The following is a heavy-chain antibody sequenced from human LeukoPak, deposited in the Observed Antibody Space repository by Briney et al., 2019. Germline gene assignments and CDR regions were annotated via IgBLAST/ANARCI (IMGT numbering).Heavy chain of an antibody. J-gene: IGHJ4*02. CDR2: IYGGGST. V-gene: IGHV3-53*01. Sequence: PGGSLRLSCAASGFTVSSNSVSWVRQAPGMGLEWVSLIYGGGSTYYADSVKGRFTISRDNSKNTLYLQMNSLRPEDTAVYYCARHSGNSGSYYFDYWGQGTLVTVSS. CDR3: ARHSGNSGSYYFDY. D-gene: IGHD5-12*01. CDR1: GFTVSSNS.